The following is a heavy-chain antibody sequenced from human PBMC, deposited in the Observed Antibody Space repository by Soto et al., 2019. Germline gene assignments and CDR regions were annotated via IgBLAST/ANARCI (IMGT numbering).Heavy chain of an antibody. D-gene: IGHD3-9*01. Sequence: QVQLVQSGAEVKKPGASVKVSCKASGYTFTSYGVTWVRQAPGQGLEWMGCISADNGNTDYSQKLQGRVTMTTDTPTSTAYMELRSLTSDDTAVYYCARDRGALRYFDWLLPNDYWGQGTLVTVSS. J-gene: IGHJ4*02. CDR3: ARDRGALRYFDWLLPNDY. CDR1: GYTFTSYG. V-gene: IGHV1-18*01. CDR2: ISADNGNT.